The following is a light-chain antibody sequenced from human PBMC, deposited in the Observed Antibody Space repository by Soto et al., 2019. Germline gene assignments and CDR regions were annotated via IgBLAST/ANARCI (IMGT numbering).Light chain of an antibody. Sequence: QSVLTQPRSVSGSPGQSVTISCTGTSSDLGGYNFVSWYQHHPGKAPKLMIYDVSKRPSGVPDRFSGSKSGNTASLTISGLQAADEADYYCCSYAGSYTWVFGGGTKLTVL. V-gene: IGLV2-11*01. J-gene: IGLJ3*02. CDR2: DVS. CDR1: SSDLGGYNF. CDR3: CSYAGSYTWV.